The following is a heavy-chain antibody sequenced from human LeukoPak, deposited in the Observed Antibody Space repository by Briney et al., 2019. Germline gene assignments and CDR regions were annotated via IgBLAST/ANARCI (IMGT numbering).Heavy chain of an antibody. CDR3: ARISSSGPYYFDY. CDR2: IYYSGST. CDR1: TGSIRSAGYY. V-gene: IGHV4-31*03. J-gene: IGHJ4*02. D-gene: IGHD6-25*01. Sequence: SETLSLTCSVSTGSIRSAGYYWSWVRQLRGRGREWIVYIYYSGSTHYNPSLKSRITISVDTSKNQFSLKLSSVTAADTAVYYCARISSSGPYYFDYWGQGTRVTVSS.